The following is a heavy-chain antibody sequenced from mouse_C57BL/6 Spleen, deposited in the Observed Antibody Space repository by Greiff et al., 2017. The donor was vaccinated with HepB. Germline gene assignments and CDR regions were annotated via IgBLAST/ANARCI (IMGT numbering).Heavy chain of an antibody. CDR3: ARGEDGYYTWFAY. Sequence: QVQLKESGAELVKPGASVKISCKASGYAFSSYWMNWVKQRPGKGLEWIGQIYPGDGDTNYNGKFKGKATLTADKSSSTAYMQLSSLTSEDSAVYFWARGEDGYYTWFAYWGQGTLVTVSA. CDR2: IYPGDGDT. V-gene: IGHV1-80*01. CDR1: GYAFSSYW. J-gene: IGHJ3*01. D-gene: IGHD2-3*01.